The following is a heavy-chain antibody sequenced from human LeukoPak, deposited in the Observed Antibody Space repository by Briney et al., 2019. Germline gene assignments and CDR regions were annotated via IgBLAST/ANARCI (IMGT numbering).Heavy chain of an antibody. CDR1: GFTFDDYA. D-gene: IGHD2-8*01. Sequence: GGSLRLSCAASGFTFDDYAMHWVRQAPGKGLEWVSGISWNSGSIGYADSVKGRFTISRDNAKNSLYLQMNSLRAEDTAVYYCARDDCTNGVCYYFDYWGQGTLVTVSS. CDR3: ARDDCTNGVCYYFDY. V-gene: IGHV3-9*01. CDR2: ISWNSGSI. J-gene: IGHJ4*02.